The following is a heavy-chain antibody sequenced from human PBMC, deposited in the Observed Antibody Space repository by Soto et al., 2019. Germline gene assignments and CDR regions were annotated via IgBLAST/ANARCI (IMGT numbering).Heavy chain of an antibody. J-gene: IGHJ6*02. V-gene: IGHV1-69*06. CDR1: GGTFSSYA. CDR3: ASGAWRRNKFDHKSYYYGLDV. Sequence: GASVKVSCKASGGTFSSYAISWVRQAPGQGLEWMGGIIPIFGTANYAQKFQGRVTITADKSTSTAYMELSSLRSEDTAVYYCASGAWRRNKFDHKSYYYGLDVWGQGTTVTVSS. CDR2: IIPIFGTA. D-gene: IGHD3-3*01.